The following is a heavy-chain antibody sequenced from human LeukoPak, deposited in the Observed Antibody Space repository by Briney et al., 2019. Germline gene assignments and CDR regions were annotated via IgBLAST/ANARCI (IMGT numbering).Heavy chain of an antibody. J-gene: IGHJ6*02. CDR2: ISSSSSYI. V-gene: IGHV3-21*04. Sequence: LRLSCAASGFTXXSYSMNWVRQAPGKGLEWVSSISSSSSYIYYADSVKGRFTISRDIAKNSLYLQMSSLRVDDTAVYYCAKAASSSWPSYYYGMDVWGQGTTVTVSS. CDR1: GFTXXSYS. CDR3: AKAASSSWPSYYYGMDV. D-gene: IGHD6-13*01.